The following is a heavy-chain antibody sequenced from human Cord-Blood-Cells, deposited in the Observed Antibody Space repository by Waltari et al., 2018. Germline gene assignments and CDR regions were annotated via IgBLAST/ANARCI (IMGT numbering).Heavy chain of an antibody. J-gene: IGHJ6*02. Sequence: QVQLQQWGAGLFMPSETLSLTCAAYGGSFRGYYWTCTRPPPGMGLEWIGEINHSGSTNYNPSLKSRVTISVDTSKNQFSLKLSSVTAADTAVYYCARSYDSSGYYYHYYYYGMDVWGQGTTVTVSS. CDR3: ARSYDSSGYYYHYYYYGMDV. CDR2: INHSGST. CDR1: GGSFRGYY. D-gene: IGHD3-22*01. V-gene: IGHV4-34*01.